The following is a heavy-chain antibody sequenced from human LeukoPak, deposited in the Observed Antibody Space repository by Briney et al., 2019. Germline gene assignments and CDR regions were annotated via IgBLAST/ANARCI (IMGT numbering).Heavy chain of an antibody. CDR2: ISYDGSNK. CDR3: TKGTPGIAAAGTGYFQH. Sequence: PGGSLRLSCAASGFTFSNYGMHWVRQAPGKGLEWVAVISYDGSNKYSADSVKGRFTISRDNSKNTLYLQMNSLRAEDTAVYYCTKGTPGIAAAGTGYFQHWGQGTLVTVSS. CDR1: GFTFSNYG. V-gene: IGHV3-30*18. D-gene: IGHD6-13*01. J-gene: IGHJ1*01.